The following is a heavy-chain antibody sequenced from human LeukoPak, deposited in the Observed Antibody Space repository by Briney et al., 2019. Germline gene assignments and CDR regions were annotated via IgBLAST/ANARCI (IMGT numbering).Heavy chain of an antibody. D-gene: IGHD6-13*01. Sequence: GGSLRLSCAASGFTFSSYSMNWVRQAPGKGLEWVSSISSSSSYIYYADSVKGRFTISRDNAKNSLYLQMNSLRAEDTAVYYCARVGSNFLRYYFDYWGQGTLVTVSS. J-gene: IGHJ4*02. V-gene: IGHV3-21*01. CDR3: ARVGSNFLRYYFDY. CDR2: ISSSSSYI. CDR1: GFTFSSYS.